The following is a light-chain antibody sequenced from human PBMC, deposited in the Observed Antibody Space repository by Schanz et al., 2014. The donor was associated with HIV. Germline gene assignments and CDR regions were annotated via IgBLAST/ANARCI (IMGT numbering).Light chain of an antibody. CDR1: SSDVGSYNY. CDR2: EVS. J-gene: IGLJ2*01. V-gene: IGLV2-23*02. Sequence: QSALTQPRSVSGSPGQSVTISCTGTSSDVGSYNYVSWYQQRPGKAPKLMIHEVSNRPSGVSNRFSGSKSGNTASLTISGLQAEDEADYYCCSYAGSSTVVFGRGTKLTVL. CDR3: CSYAGSSTVV.